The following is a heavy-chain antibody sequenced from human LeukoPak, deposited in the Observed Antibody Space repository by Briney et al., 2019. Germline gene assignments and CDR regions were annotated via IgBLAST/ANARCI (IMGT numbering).Heavy chain of an antibody. V-gene: IGHV3-30*04. Sequence: GGSLRLSCAASGFTFSSYAMHWVHQAPGKGLEWVAVISYDGSNKYYADSVKGRFTISRDNSKNTLYLQMNSLRAEDTAVYYCARPHYYGSGSHRFDPWGQGTLVTVSS. CDR2: ISYDGSNK. CDR3: ARPHYYGSGSHRFDP. D-gene: IGHD3-10*01. J-gene: IGHJ5*02. CDR1: GFTFSSYA.